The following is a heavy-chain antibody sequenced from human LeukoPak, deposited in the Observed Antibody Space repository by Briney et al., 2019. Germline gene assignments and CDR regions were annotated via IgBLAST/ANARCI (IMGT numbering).Heavy chain of an antibody. CDR2: ISGGGEGT. CDR1: GFTFSGNA. V-gene: IGHV3-23*01. CDR3: TKLRGASWDLLAFDY. Sequence: GASLRLSCVASGFTFSGNAMSWVRQTPGKGLEWVSAISGGGEGTYYADSVKGRFTISRDNSKNTLYLQMNSLRAEDTAIYYCTKLRGASWDLLAFDYWGQGALVTVSS. J-gene: IGHJ4*02. D-gene: IGHD1-26*01.